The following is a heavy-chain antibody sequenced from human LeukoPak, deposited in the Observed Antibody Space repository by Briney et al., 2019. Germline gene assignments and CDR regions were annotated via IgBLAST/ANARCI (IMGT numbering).Heavy chain of an antibody. V-gene: IGHV3-9*01. D-gene: IGHD4-11*01. Sequence: GGSLRLSCAASGFTFDDYAMHWVRQAPGKGLEWVSGISWNSGSIGYADSVKGRFTISRDNAKNSLYLQMNSLRAEDTALYYCAKDIYGFNYGFDYWGQGTLVTVSS. CDR2: ISWNSGSI. J-gene: IGHJ4*02. CDR3: AKDIYGFNYGFDY. CDR1: GFTFDDYA.